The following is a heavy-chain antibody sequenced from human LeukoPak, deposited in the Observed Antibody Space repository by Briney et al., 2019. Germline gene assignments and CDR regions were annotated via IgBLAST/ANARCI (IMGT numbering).Heavy chain of an antibody. Sequence: SQTLSLTCAISGDSVSSNSAAWNWIRQSPSRGLEWLGRTYYESKWYNDYAISVKSRITINPDTSKNQFSLHLSSVTPEDTAVYYCARGSMVRGVIRWFDPWGQGTLVTVSS. V-gene: IGHV6-1*01. CDR2: TYYESKWYN. D-gene: IGHD3-10*01. CDR3: ARGSMVRGVIRWFDP. J-gene: IGHJ5*02. CDR1: GDSVSSNSAA.